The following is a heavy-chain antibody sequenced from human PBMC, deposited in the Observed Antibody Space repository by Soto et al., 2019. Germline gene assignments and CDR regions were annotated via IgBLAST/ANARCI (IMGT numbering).Heavy chain of an antibody. V-gene: IGHV4-30-4*01. J-gene: IGHJ4*02. CDR2: IYYSGST. CDR1: GGSISSGDYY. Sequence: PSETLSLTCTVSGGSISSGDYYWSWIRQPPGKGLEWIGYIYYSGSTYYNPSLKSRVTISVDTSKNQFSLKLSSVTAADTAVYYCARMITGTTALPDYWGQGTLVTAPQ. CDR3: ARMITGTTALPDY. D-gene: IGHD1-7*01.